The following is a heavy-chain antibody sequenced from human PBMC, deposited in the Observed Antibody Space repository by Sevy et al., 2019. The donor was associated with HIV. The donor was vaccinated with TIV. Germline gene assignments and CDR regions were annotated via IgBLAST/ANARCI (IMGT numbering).Heavy chain of an antibody. CDR2: FDPKDGET. CDR3: AITKDYYDSSGCPFDY. CDR1: GYTLIQVS. D-gene: IGHD3-22*01. V-gene: IGHV1-24*01. J-gene: IGHJ4*02. Sequence: ASVKVSCKVSGYTLIQVSMHWVRQVPGKGLEWMGSFDPKDGETIYAQKFQGRLTMTEDTSTDTAYMGLSSLKSEDTAVFYCAITKDYYDSSGCPFDYWGQGTLVTVSS.